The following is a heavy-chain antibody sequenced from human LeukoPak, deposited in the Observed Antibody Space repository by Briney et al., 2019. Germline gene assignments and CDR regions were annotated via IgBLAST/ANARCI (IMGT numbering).Heavy chain of an antibody. CDR3: ARDQYPSVGIAVAGTPLFDP. D-gene: IGHD6-19*01. J-gene: IGHJ5*02. CDR1: GYTFTSYY. V-gene: IGHV1-46*01. Sequence: ASMKVSCKASGYTFTSYYMHWVRQAPGQGLEWMGIINPSGGSTSYAQKFQGRVTMTRDMSTSTVYMELSSLRSEDTAVYYCARDQYPSVGIAVAGTPLFDPWGQGTLVTVSS. CDR2: INPSGGST.